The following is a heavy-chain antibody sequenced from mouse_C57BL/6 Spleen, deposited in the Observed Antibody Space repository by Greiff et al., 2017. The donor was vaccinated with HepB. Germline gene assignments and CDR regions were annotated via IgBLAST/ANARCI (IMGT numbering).Heavy chain of an antibody. Sequence: EVKLVESGGGLVKPGGSLKLSCAASGFTFSSYTMSWVRQTPEKRLEWVATISGGGGNTYYPDSVKGRFTISRDNAKNTLYLQMSSLRSEDTALYYCARHEGNWDRGYYFDYWGQGTTLTVSS. V-gene: IGHV5-9*01. D-gene: IGHD4-1*02. J-gene: IGHJ2*01. CDR3: ARHEGNWDRGYYFDY. CDR1: GFTFSSYT. CDR2: ISGGGGNT.